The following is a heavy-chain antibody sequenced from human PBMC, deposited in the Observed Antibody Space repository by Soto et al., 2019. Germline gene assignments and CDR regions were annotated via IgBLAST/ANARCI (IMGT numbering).Heavy chain of an antibody. CDR2: IIPILGIA. V-gene: IGHV1-69*02. CDR3: ARINGYYYYYMDV. J-gene: IGHJ6*03. Sequence: SVKVSCKASGGTFSSYTISWVRQAPGQGLEWMGRIIPILGIASYAQKFQGRVTITADKSTSTAYMELSSLRSEDTAVYYCARINGYYYYYMDVWGKGTTVTVSS. CDR1: GGTFSSYT.